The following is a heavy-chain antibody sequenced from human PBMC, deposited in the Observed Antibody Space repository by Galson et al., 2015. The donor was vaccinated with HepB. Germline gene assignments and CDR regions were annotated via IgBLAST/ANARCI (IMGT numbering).Heavy chain of an antibody. CDR3: ATAYSSGYLGGFDY. V-gene: IGHV1-69-2*01. D-gene: IGHD3-22*01. J-gene: IGHJ4*02. CDR1: GYTFTDYY. Sequence: VKVSCKVSGYTFTDYYMHWVQQAPEKGLEWMGLVDPEDGETIYAEKFQGRVTITADTSTDTAYMELSSLRSEDTAVYYCATAYSSGYLGGFDYWGQGTLVTVSS. CDR2: VDPEDGET.